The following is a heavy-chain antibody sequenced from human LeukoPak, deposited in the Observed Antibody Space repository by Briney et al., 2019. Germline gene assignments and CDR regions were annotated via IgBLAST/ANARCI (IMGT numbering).Heavy chain of an antibody. Sequence: GGSLRLSCAASGFTFSSYGMHWVRQAPGKGLEWVAVIWYDGSNKYYTDSVKGRFTISRDNSKNTLYLQMNSLRAEDTAVYYCAKDQLSYYDFWSGYCPFDYWGQGTLVTVSS. CDR3: AKDQLSYYDFWSGYCPFDY. CDR2: IWYDGSNK. CDR1: GFTFSSYG. J-gene: IGHJ4*02. V-gene: IGHV3-33*06. D-gene: IGHD3-3*01.